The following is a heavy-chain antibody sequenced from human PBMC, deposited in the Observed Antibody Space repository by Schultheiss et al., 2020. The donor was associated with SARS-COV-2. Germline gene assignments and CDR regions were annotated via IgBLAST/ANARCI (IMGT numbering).Heavy chain of an antibody. CDR3: ARLMYSGYDYYFYYGMDV. D-gene: IGHD5-12*01. CDR2: ISSSSSTI. J-gene: IGHJ6*02. CDR1: GFFFSSYS. Sequence: GSLRLSCAASGFFFSSYSMNWVRQAPGKGLEWVSYISSSSSTIYYAESVEGRFTISRDNAKNSLYLQMNSLRDEDTAVYYCARLMYSGYDYYFYYGMDVWGQGTTVTVSS. V-gene: IGHV3-48*02.